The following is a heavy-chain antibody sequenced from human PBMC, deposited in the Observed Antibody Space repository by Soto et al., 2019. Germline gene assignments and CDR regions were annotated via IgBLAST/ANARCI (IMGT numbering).Heavy chain of an antibody. Sequence: SETLSLTCTVSGGSISSGGYYWSWIRQHPGKGLEWIGYIYYSGRPYYNPSLTSRVTISLDTSKNQFSLRLSSVTAADTAVYYCARVLRDYDDNGYFYVPNWVDPWGQGTQVTVSS. CDR1: GGSISSGGYY. CDR3: ARVLRDYDDNGYFYVPNWVDP. D-gene: IGHD3-22*01. J-gene: IGHJ5*02. CDR2: IYYSGRP. V-gene: IGHV4-31*03.